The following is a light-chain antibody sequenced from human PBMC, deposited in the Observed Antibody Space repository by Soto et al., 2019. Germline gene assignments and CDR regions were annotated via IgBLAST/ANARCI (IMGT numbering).Light chain of an antibody. CDR1: QTISGW. V-gene: IGKV1-5*03. CDR3: QHYNSYSEA. J-gene: IGKJ1*01. CDR2: KAS. Sequence: DIQMTQSPSTLSGSVGDRVTITCRASQTISGWLAWYQQKPGKAPKLLIYKASTLKSGVPSRFSGSGSGTEFTLTISSLQPDDFATYYCQHYNSYSEAFGQGTKV.